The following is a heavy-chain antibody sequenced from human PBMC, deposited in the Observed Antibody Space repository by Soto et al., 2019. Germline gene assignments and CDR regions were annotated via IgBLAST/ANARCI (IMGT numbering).Heavy chain of an antibody. CDR3: GGDGYGTLGF. V-gene: IGHV3-7*05. Sequence: EVQLVESGGGLVQPGGSLRLSCAASGFTFSNYWMSWVRQAPGKGLEWVANIKQDGSERYYVESVKGRFTISRDNSKNSLYLQMNSLRAEDTAVYYCGGDGYGTLGFWGQGTLVTVSS. D-gene: IGHD5-12*01. CDR2: IKQDGSER. J-gene: IGHJ4*02. CDR1: GFTFSNYW.